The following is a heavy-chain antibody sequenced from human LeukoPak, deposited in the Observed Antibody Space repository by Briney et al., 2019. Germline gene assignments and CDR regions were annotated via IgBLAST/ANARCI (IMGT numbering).Heavy chain of an antibody. Sequence: PGGSLRLSCAASGFTFSDYYMSWIRQAPGEGLEWVSYISSSGSTIYYADSVKGRFTISRDNAKNSLYLQMNSLRAEDTAVYYCARKKRVADLKAFDIWGQGTMVTVSS. CDR1: GFTFSDYY. CDR2: ISSSGSTI. V-gene: IGHV3-11*04. CDR3: ARKKRVADLKAFDI. J-gene: IGHJ3*02.